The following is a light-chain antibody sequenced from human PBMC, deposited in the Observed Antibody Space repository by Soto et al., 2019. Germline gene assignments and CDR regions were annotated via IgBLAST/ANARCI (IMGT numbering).Light chain of an antibody. CDR3: QQLNSYPPNT. CDR1: HWIDDW. Sequence: DIQMTQSHSTLSASVGDRVTITCRASHWIDDWLAWYQQKPGKAPNLLINKASSLEYGVPSRFSGCKSETEFTLTISSLQPEDVATYYCQQLNSYPPNTFGGVNKVDIK. J-gene: IGKJ4*01. V-gene: IGKV1-5*03. CDR2: KAS.